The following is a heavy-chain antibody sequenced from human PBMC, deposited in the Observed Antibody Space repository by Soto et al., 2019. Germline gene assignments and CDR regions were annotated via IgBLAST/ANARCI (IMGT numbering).Heavy chain of an antibody. D-gene: IGHD6-19*01. J-gene: IGHJ3*02. Sequence: EVQLVETGGGLIQPGGSLRLSCAASGFTVSSNYMSWVRQAPGKGLEWVSVIYSGGSTYYADSVKGRFTISRDNSKNTLYLQMNSLRAEDTAVYYCARVGSSGWSTRGDAFDISGQGTMVTVSS. CDR3: ARVGSSGWSTRGDAFDI. CDR1: GFTVSSNY. CDR2: IYSGGST. V-gene: IGHV3-53*02.